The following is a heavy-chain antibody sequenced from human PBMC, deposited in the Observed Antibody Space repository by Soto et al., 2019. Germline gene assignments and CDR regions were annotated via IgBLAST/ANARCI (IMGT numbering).Heavy chain of an antibody. CDR2: VSSSGGST. D-gene: IGHD3-10*01. Sequence: EVQLLESGGDLVQPRGSLRLSCAASGFTFSTYGMTWVRQAPGKGLEWVSSVSSSGGSTYYADSVKGRFTISRDNSKNTLFLQMNSLRAEDTAIYFCAKNLYGEYFFHYWGQGTLVTVSS. CDR1: GFTFSTYG. CDR3: AKNLYGEYFFHY. J-gene: IGHJ4*02. V-gene: IGHV3-23*01.